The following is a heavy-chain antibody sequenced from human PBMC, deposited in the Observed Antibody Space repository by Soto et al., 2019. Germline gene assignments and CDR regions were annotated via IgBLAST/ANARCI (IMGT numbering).Heavy chain of an antibody. CDR3: AGRTVTSSWTLDI. Sequence: VQLVESGGGVVQPGRSLRLSCAASGFTFSSYAMHWVRQAPGKGLEWLSGISGTAGRTYYADSVKGRFTISRDTSKNTVYLQMNSLRAEDTAIYYCAGRTVTSSWTLDIWGQGTMVTVSS. V-gene: IGHV3-23*04. D-gene: IGHD4-17*01. CDR1: GFTFSSYA. CDR2: ISGTAGRT. J-gene: IGHJ3*02.